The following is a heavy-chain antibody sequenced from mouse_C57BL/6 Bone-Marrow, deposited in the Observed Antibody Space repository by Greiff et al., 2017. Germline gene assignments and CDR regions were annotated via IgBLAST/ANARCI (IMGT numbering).Heavy chain of an antibody. CDR3: ARWTIYYESWFAV. CDR2: INTNNGGT. CDR1: GYTFTDYN. J-gene: IGHJ3*01. Sequence: VQLQQSGPELVKPGASVKMSCKASGYTFTDYNMHWVKQSPGKSLEWIGYINTNNGGTSYNQKFKGKATLTVNKSSSTAYMELRSLTSEESAVYYSARWTIYYESWFAVWGQGTLVTVSA. D-gene: IGHD2-4*01. V-gene: IGHV1-22*01.